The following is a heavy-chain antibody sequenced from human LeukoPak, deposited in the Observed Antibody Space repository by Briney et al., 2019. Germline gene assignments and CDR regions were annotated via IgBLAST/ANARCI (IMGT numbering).Heavy chain of an antibody. D-gene: IGHD3-10*01. CDR2: IYSGGST. CDR1: GFTFSYYW. CDR3: ARDTYGSGGDWFDP. V-gene: IGHV3-66*01. J-gene: IGHJ5*02. Sequence: PGGSLRLSCTASGFTFSYYWMSWVRQAPGKGLEWVSVIYSGGSTYYADSVKGRFTISRDNSKNTLYLQMNSLRAEDTAVYYCARDTYGSGGDWFDPWGQGTLVTVSS.